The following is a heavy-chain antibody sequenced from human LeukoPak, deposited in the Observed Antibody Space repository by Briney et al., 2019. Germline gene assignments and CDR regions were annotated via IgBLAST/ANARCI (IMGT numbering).Heavy chain of an antibody. CDR1: GGSFSGYY. V-gene: IGHV4-34*01. D-gene: IGHD3-22*01. J-gene: IGHJ4*02. Sequence: SETLSLTCAVYGGSFSGYYWSWIRQPPGKGLEWIGEINHSGSTNYNPSLMSRVTISVDTSKNQFSLKLSSVTAADTAVYYCARGHYYDSSGYYYVFRFLRPLDYWGQGTLVTVSS. CDR3: ARGHYYDSSGYYYVFRFLRPLDY. CDR2: INHSGST.